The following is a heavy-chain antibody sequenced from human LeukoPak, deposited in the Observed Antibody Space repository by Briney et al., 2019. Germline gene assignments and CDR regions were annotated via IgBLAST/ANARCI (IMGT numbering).Heavy chain of an antibody. CDR2: ISAYNGNT. J-gene: IGHJ4*02. CDR3: ARGPHERSGYPDD. V-gene: IGHV1-18*01. D-gene: IGHD3-22*01. CDR1: GYTFITYG. Sequence: ASVKVSCTASGYTFITYGISWVRQAPGQGLEWMGWISAYNGNTDYAQNLQGRVTMTTDTSTSTAYMELRSLRSDDTAVYYCARGPHERSGYPDDWGQGTLVIVSS.